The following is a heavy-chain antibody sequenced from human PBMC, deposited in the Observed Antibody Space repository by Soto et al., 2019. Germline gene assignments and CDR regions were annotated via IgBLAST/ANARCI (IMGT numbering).Heavy chain of an antibody. CDR3: AKSLLKIVVVSAICT. CDR1: GFTFSSYG. D-gene: IGHD2-21*02. CDR2: ISYDGSNK. V-gene: IGHV3-30*18. Sequence: QVQLVESGGGVVQPGRSLRLSCAASGFTFSSYGMHWVRQAPGKGLEWVAVISYDGSNKYYADAVKGRFTISRDNSKKTLYPQKINPRAEYKTVYYCAKSLLKIVVVSAICTWGQGTLVTVSA. J-gene: IGHJ5*02.